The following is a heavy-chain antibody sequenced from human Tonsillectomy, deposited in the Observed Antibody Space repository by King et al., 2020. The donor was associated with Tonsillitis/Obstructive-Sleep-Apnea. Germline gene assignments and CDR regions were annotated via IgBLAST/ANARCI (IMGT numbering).Heavy chain of an antibody. Sequence: VQLQQWGAGLLKPSETLSLTCAVYGGSFSGYYWSWIRQPPGKGLEWIGEINHSGSTNYNPSLKSRVTISVDTSKNQFSLKLSSVTAADTAVYYCARGMRTGGSSWAYYYYGMDVWGQGTTVTVSS. V-gene: IGHV4-34*01. CDR1: GGSFSGYY. CDR2: INHSGST. D-gene: IGHD6-13*01. J-gene: IGHJ6*02. CDR3: ARGMRTGGSSWAYYYYGMDV.